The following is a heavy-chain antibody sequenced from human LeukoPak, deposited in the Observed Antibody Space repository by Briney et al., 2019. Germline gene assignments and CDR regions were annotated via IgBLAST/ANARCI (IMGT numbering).Heavy chain of an antibody. J-gene: IGHJ1*01. V-gene: IGHV1-8*01. CDR3: ASKYSSGWKLSVFQH. CDR1: GYTFTSYD. D-gene: IGHD6-19*01. Sequence: ASVKVSCKASGYTFTSYDINWLRQATGQGLEWMGWMNPNSGNTGYAQKFQGRVTMTRNTSISTAYMELSSLRSEDTAVYYCASKYSSGWKLSVFQHWGQGTLVTVSS. CDR2: MNPNSGNT.